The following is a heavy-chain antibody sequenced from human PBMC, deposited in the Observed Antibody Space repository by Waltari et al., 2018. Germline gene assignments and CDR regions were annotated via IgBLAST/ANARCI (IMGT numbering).Heavy chain of an antibody. J-gene: IGHJ5*02. D-gene: IGHD3-22*01. CDR2: IYSGGST. V-gene: IGHV3-23*03. Sequence: EVQLLESGGGLVQPGGSLILSCAASGFTFRSYAMSWLRQAPGKGLEWVSVIYSGGSTYYADSVKGRFTISRDNSKNTLYLQMNSLRAEDTAVYYCAKDSSDSSGYDLWGQGTLVTVSS. CDR1: GFTFRSYA. CDR3: AKDSSDSSGYDL.